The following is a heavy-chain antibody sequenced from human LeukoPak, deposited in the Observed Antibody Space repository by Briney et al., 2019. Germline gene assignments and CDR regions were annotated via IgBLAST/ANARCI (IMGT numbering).Heavy chain of an antibody. Sequence: SETLSLTCTVSGGSISSSSYYWGWIRQPAGKGLEWIGRIYTSGSTNYNPSLKSRVTMSVDTSKNQFSLKLSSVTAADTAVYYCARGHAAATNNWFDPWGQGTLVTVSS. CDR3: ARGHAAATNNWFDP. CDR1: GGSISSSSYY. D-gene: IGHD2-15*01. V-gene: IGHV4-61*02. CDR2: IYTSGST. J-gene: IGHJ5*02.